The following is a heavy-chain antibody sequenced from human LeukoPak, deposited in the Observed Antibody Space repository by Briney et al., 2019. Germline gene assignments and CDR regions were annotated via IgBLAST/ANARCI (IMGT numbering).Heavy chain of an antibody. J-gene: IGHJ6*03. Sequence: PRASVKVSCKASGYTFTGYYMHWVRQAPGQGLEWMGWINPNSGGTNYAQKFQGRVTMTRDTSISTAYMELSSLRSEDTAVYYCARVPISRDYYYYYYMDVWGKGTTVTVSS. CDR2: INPNSGGT. CDR3: ARVPISRDYYYYYYMDV. D-gene: IGHD5-24*01. CDR1: GYTFTGYY. V-gene: IGHV1-2*02.